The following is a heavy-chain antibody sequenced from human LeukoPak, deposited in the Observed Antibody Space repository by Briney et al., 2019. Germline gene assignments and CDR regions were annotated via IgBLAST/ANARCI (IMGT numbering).Heavy chain of an antibody. V-gene: IGHV3-7*03. CDR2: IKQDGSAT. CDR1: GLHFTSYW. J-gene: IGHJ3*02. CDR3: ARDMPDVLTGYSDNAFDI. Sequence: GGSLRLSCAVSGLHFTSYWMTWVRQAPGKGLEWIGNIKQDGSATNYVDSVKGRFTISRDNAKRLLFLQMNSLRAEDTAVYYCARDMPDVLTGYSDNAFDIWGQGTMVTVSS. D-gene: IGHD3-9*01.